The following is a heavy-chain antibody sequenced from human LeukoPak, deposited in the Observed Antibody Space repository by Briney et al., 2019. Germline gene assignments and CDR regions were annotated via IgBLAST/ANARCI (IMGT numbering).Heavy chain of an antibody. Sequence: GESLKISCKSSGYSFTSYWIGWVRQMPGKGLEWMGIIYPGDSDTRYSPSFQGQVTISADKSISTAYLQWSSLKASDTAMYYCARLARDYYGSGSYYPGAPNWFDPWGQGTLVTVSS. J-gene: IGHJ5*02. V-gene: IGHV5-51*01. D-gene: IGHD3-10*01. CDR3: ARLARDYYGSGSYYPGAPNWFDP. CDR1: GYSFTSYW. CDR2: IYPGDSDT.